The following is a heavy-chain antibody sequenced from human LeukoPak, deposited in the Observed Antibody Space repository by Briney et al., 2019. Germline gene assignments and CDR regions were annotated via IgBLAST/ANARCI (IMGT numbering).Heavy chain of an antibody. CDR3: AGHDFWSGSWFDP. Sequence: SVKVSCKASGGTFNSYAISWARQAPGQGLEWMGGIIPIFGTANYAQKFQGRVTITADESTSTAYMELSSLRSEDTAVYYCAGHDFWSGSWFDPWGQGTLVTVSS. CDR1: GGTFNSYA. CDR2: IIPIFGTA. V-gene: IGHV1-69*13. J-gene: IGHJ5*02. D-gene: IGHD3-3*01.